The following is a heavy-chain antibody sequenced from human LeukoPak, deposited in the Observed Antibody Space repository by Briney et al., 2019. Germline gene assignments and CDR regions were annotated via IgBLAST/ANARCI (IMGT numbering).Heavy chain of an antibody. D-gene: IGHD3-3*01. Sequence: SETLSLTRTVSGGSISSYYWSWIRQPPGKGLEWIGYIRTRGSTNYNPSVRSRVTISVDTSKNQFSLKLSSVTAADTAVYYCARRGDFWSGYYDYWGQGTLVTGSS. CDR1: GGSISSYY. CDR3: ARRGDFWSGYYDY. V-gene: IGHV4-4*09. J-gene: IGHJ4*02. CDR2: IRTRGST.